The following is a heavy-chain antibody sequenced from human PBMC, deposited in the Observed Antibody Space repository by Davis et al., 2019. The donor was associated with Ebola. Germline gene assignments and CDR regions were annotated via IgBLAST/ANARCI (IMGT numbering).Heavy chain of an antibody. D-gene: IGHD5-12*01. CDR2: ISYDGSNK. V-gene: IGHV3-30*03. Sequence: GESLKISCAASGFTFSSYGMHWVRQAPGKGLEWVAVISYDGSNKYYADSVKGRFTISRDNSKNTLYLQMNSLRAEDTAVYYCARAGLRGACDIWGQGTMVTVSS. J-gene: IGHJ3*02. CDR3: ARAGLRGACDI. CDR1: GFTFSSYG.